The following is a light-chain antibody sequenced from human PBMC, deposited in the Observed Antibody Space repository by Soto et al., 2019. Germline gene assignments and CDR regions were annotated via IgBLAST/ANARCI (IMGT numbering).Light chain of an antibody. Sequence: DIQMTQSPSTVSASVRDRVTITCRASQSINSWLAWYQQKPGKAPKLLIYKASSLESGVPSRFSGSGSGTEFTLTISSLQPDDFATYYCQQYHTYPCTFGQGAKVDIK. V-gene: IGKV1-5*03. J-gene: IGKJ1*01. CDR1: QSINSW. CDR2: KAS. CDR3: QQYHTYPCT.